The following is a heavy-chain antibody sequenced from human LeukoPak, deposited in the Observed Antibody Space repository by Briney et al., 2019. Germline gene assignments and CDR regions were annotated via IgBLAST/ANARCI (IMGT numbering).Heavy chain of an antibody. Sequence: GGSLRLSCAASGFTVSNSYMTWVRQAPDKGLEWVSLIYSAGFTYYPDSVKGRFTISRDIAKNTVFLQMNSLRVEDTAVYYCARGGGHQPTYYQYLDVWGKGTTVTVSS. CDR2: IYSAGFT. J-gene: IGHJ6*03. CDR1: GFTVSNSY. D-gene: IGHD1-14*01. V-gene: IGHV3-53*01. CDR3: ARGGGHQPTYYQYLDV.